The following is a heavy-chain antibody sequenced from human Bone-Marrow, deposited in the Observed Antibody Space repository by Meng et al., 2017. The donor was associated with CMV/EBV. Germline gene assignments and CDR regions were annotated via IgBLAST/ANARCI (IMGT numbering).Heavy chain of an antibody. V-gene: IGHV3-53*01. J-gene: IGHJ4*02. CDR1: GFTVSSNY. CDR2: IYSGGST. CDR3: ARESGAVAGVFDY. D-gene: IGHD6-19*01. Sequence: GESLKISCAASGFTVSSNYMSWVRQAPGKGLEWVSVIYSGGSTYYADSVKGRFTISRDNSKNTLYLQMNSLRAEDTAVYYCARESGAVAGVFDYWGQGTRVTVSS.